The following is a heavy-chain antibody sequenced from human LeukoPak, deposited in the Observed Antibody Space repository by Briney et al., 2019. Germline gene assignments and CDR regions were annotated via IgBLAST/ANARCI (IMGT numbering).Heavy chain of an antibody. CDR2: INPNSGGT. CDR1: GYTFTSYY. D-gene: IGHD6-6*01. V-gene: IGHV1-2*02. J-gene: IGHJ4*02. CDR3: ARDQYSSSPGSDY. Sequence: ASVKVSCKASGYTFTSYYMHWVRQAPGQGLEWMGWINPNSGGTNYAQKFQGRVTMTRDTSISTAYMELSRLRSDDTAVYYCARDQYSSSPGSDYWGQGTLVTVSS.